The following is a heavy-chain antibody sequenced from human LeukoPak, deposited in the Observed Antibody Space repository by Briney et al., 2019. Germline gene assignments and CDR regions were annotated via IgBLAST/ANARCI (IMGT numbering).Heavy chain of an antibody. J-gene: IGHJ3*02. CDR3: AREWIPTRHGVPVRNAFDI. V-gene: IGHV1-2*06. Sequence: ASVKVSCKASGYTFTGYYMHWVRQAPGQGLEWMGRINPNSGGTNYAQKFQGRVTMTRDTSISTAYMELSRLRSDDTAVYCCAREWIPTRHGVPVRNAFDIWGQGTMVTVSS. CDR1: GYTFTGYY. D-gene: IGHD2-2*01. CDR2: INPNSGGT.